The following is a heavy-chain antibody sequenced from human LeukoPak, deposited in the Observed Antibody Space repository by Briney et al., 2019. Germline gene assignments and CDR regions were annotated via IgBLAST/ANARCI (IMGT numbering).Heavy chain of an antibody. CDR1: GYTLDDHG. V-gene: IGHV3-20*01. CDR2: INWNGEST. D-gene: IGHD6-19*01. Sequence: GGSLRLSCAGSGYTLDDHGMSWVRHAPGKGREGVSGINWNGESTGYADSVKGRFTISRDNAKDSLFLQMNHLRAEDTALYHCAKGDRNGWYFDYWGLGTLVTVSS. CDR3: AKGDRNGWYFDY. J-gene: IGHJ4*02.